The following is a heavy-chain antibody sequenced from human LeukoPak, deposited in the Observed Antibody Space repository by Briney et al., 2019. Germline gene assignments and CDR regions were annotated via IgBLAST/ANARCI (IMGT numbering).Heavy chain of an antibody. CDR2: IFGSGGSP. D-gene: IGHD5-18*01. Sequence: AGSLRLSCEASGFTFGSYAMYWVRQAPGKGLEWIAGIFGSGGSPHYADSVKGRFTLSRDNSKNTVYLEINSLRAEDTAVYYCGKTTAGYSSGQKPAWPVDYWGQGTLVTVSS. CDR3: GKTTAGYSSGQKPAWPVDY. CDR1: GFTFGSYA. J-gene: IGHJ4*02. V-gene: IGHV3-23*01.